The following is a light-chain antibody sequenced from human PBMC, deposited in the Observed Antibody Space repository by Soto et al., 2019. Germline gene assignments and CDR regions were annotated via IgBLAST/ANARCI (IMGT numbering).Light chain of an antibody. CDR2: DAS. Sequence: EIVLTQSPATLSLSPGERATLSCRASQSVSSYLAWYQQKPGQAPRLLIYDASNRATGIPARFSGSGSGTDFTPTISSPEPEDLAVYDCQQRSNWVFTFGPGTKVDIK. CDR3: QQRSNWVFT. J-gene: IGKJ3*01. V-gene: IGKV3-11*01. CDR1: QSVSSY.